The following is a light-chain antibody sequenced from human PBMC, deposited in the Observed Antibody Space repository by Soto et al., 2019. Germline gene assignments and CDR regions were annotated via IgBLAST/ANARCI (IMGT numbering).Light chain of an antibody. CDR1: QSVSSN. V-gene: IGKV3-15*01. J-gene: IGKJ5*01. CDR2: GAS. CDR3: QQCSSPST. Sequence: EIVMTQSPATLSVSPGERATLSCRASQSVSSNLAWYQQKPGQAPRVLIDGASTRATGIPARFSGGASGKLSTPTSSRQHQEFAAVYYCQQCSSPSTFGQGTRLDIK.